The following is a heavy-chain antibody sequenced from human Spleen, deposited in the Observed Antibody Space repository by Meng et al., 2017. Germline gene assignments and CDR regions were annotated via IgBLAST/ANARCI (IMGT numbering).Heavy chain of an antibody. V-gene: IGHV7-4-1*02. Sequence: QGERVQSGSELKKPGASVKVSCKASGYTFTSYAMNWVRQAPGQGLEWMGWINTNTGNPTYAQGFTGRFVFSLDTSVSKAYLQISSLKAEDTAVYYCARPHLPYYYDSSGYYSDYWGQGTLVTVSS. CDR1: GYTFTSYA. D-gene: IGHD3-22*01. CDR2: INTNTGNP. J-gene: IGHJ4*02. CDR3: ARPHLPYYYDSSGYYSDY.